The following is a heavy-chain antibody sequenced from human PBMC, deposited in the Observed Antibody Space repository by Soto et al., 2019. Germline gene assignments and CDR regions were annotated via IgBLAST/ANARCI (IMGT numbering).Heavy chain of an antibody. CDR3: ARLVYDTRLNYMYFDF. V-gene: IGHV4-4*02. D-gene: IGHD3-10*01. J-gene: IGHJ4*02. Sequence: PSETQSLTCAVSGVSLTSGNWWTWVRQSPQRGLEYIGEIFHDGTANYYPSFESRVAMSVDTSRNQFSLKLTSVTAADTAVYFCARLVYDTRLNYMYFDFWGPGTLVTVSS. CDR1: GVSLTSGNW. CDR2: IFHDGTA.